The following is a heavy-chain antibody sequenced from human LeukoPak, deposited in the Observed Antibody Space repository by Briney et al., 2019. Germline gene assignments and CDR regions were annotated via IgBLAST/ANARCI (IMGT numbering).Heavy chain of an antibody. CDR2: MSYDGTNE. V-gene: IGHV3-30*04. CDR3: AKEGQRYFYHGVDV. Sequence: GGSLRLSCAASGFSFSSYAVHWVRQAPGRGLEWVAVMSYDGTNEYYVDSVKGRFTVSRDNSKNTLYLQMNSLRPEDTAVYYCAKEGQRYFYHGVDVWGQGTTVTVSS. J-gene: IGHJ6*02. D-gene: IGHD6-25*01. CDR1: GFSFSSYA.